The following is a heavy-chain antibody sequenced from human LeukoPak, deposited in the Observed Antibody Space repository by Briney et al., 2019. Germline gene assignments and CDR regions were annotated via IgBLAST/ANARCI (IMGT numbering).Heavy chain of an antibody. CDR3: ARDRGVFGVDQGVHYYGLDV. Sequence: ASVNVSCKASGYTFTTHDINWVRQATGQGLEWMGWMNPDSGNTGYAQKFLGRLTMTRDTSTSTAYMELSSLRSEDTAVYYCARDRGVFGVDQGVHYYGLDVWGQGTTVTVSS. J-gene: IGHJ6*02. CDR2: MNPDSGNT. D-gene: IGHD3-3*01. CDR1: GYTFTTHD. V-gene: IGHV1-8*01.